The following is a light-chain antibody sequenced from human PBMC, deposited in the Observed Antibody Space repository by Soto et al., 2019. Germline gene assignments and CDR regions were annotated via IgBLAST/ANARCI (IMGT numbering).Light chain of an antibody. CDR2: WAS. CDR3: QQYESTPPT. J-gene: IGKJ2*01. Sequence: DIVMTQSPDSLAVSLGERATINCKSSQSVLYSSNNKNYLAWYHQRPGQPPKLLIYWASTRESGVPDGFSGSGSGTDFNLTITSMQAEDVAVYYCQQYESTPPTFGQGTKLEIK. V-gene: IGKV4-1*01. CDR1: QSVLYSSNNKNY.